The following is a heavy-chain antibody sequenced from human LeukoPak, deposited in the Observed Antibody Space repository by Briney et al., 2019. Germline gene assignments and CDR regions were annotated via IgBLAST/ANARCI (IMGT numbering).Heavy chain of an antibody. CDR1: ELTFNNAW. Sequence: GGSLRLSCTASELTFNNAWLTWVRQAPGKGLEWVGRTPNKANSYTTEYAASVKGRFTISRDDSKDSLYLQMNSLKTEDTAVYYCARESYYSGSGSYYRGWFDPWGQGTLVTVSS. J-gene: IGHJ5*02. D-gene: IGHD3-10*01. CDR3: ARESYYSGSGSYYRGWFDP. CDR2: TPNKANSYTT. V-gene: IGHV3-72*01.